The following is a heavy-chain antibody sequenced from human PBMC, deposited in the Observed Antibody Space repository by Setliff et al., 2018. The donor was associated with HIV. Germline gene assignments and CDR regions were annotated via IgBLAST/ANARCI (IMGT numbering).Heavy chain of an antibody. J-gene: IGHJ4*01. CDR2: IGSSNHGI. CDR3: ASFYGDYGY. D-gene: IGHD3-10*01. V-gene: IGHV3-48*02. CDR1: GFIFSSYA. Sequence: HPGGSLRLSCAASGFIFSSYAMSWVRQAPGKGLEWVAHIGSSNHGIHYTASVQGRFTVSRDNANNLLFLQMNNLRDEDTAVYYCASFYGDYGYCGHGTQVTVSS.